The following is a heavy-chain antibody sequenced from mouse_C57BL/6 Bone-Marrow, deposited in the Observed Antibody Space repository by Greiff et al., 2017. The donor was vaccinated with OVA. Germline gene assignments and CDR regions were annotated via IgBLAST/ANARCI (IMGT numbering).Heavy chain of an antibody. CDR2: IRSKSSNYAT. CDR1: GFTFNTYA. Sequence: GGGLVQPKGSLTLSCAASGFTFNTYAMHWVRQAPGKGLEWVARIRSKSSNYATYYADSVKDRFTISRDDSQSMLYLQMNNLKTEDTAMYYCVRDGLGRRYFDVWGTGTTVTVSS. J-gene: IGHJ1*03. V-gene: IGHV10-3*01. CDR3: VRDGLGRRYFDV. D-gene: IGHD4-1*01.